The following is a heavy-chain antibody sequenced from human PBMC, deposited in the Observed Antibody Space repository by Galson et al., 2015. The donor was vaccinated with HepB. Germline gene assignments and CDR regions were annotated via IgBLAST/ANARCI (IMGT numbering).Heavy chain of an antibody. V-gene: IGHV3-30-3*01. J-gene: IGHJ6*02. Sequence: SLRLSCAASGFTFSSYAMHWVRQAPGKGLEWVAVISYDGSNKYYADSVKGRFTISRDNSKNTLYLQMNSLRAEDTAVYYCARGGGGRRAAAEGTYGMDVWGQGTTVTVSS. CDR1: GFTFSSYA. CDR3: ARGGGGRRAAAEGTYGMDV. CDR2: ISYDGSNK. D-gene: IGHD6-13*01.